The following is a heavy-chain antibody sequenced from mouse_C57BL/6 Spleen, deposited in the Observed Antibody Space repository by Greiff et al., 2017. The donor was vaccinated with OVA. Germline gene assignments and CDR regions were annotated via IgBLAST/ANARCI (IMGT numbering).Heavy chain of an antibody. CDR3: ASLDSSGPYAMDY. CDR1: GYSITSGYY. Sequence: EVQLVESGPGLVKPSQSLSLTCSVTGYSITSGYYWNWIRQFPGNKLEWMGYISYDGSNNYNPSLKNRISITRDTSKNQFFLKLNSVTTEDTATYYCASLDSSGPYAMDYWGQGTSVTVSS. CDR2: ISYDGSN. V-gene: IGHV3-6*01. J-gene: IGHJ4*01. D-gene: IGHD3-2*02.